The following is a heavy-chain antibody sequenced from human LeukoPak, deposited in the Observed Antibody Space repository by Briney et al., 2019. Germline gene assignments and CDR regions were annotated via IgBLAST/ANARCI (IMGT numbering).Heavy chain of an antibody. V-gene: IGHV4-59*01. CDR1: GGSISSYY. J-gene: IGHJ6*02. D-gene: IGHD4-23*01. Sequence: SETLSLTCTVSGGSISSYYWSWLRQPPGKGLEWSGYIYYSGSTNYNPSLKGRVTISVDTSKNQFSLKLSSVTAADTAVYYCAREGGGNPGYYYGMDVWGQGTTVTVSS. CDR2: IYYSGST. CDR3: AREGGGNPGYYYGMDV.